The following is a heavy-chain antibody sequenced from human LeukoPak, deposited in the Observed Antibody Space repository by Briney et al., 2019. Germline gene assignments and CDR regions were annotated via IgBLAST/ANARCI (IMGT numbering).Heavy chain of an antibody. CDR3: AREGITMIRRAFDY. V-gene: IGHV1-24*01. D-gene: IGHD3-22*01. Sequence: TSVKVSCKVSGYTLTELSMHWVRQAPGKGLEWMGGFDPEDGETIYAQKFQGRVTMTEDTSTDTAYMELSSLRSEDTAVYYCAREGITMIRRAFDYWGQGTLVTVSS. CDR2: FDPEDGET. J-gene: IGHJ4*02. CDR1: GYTLTELS.